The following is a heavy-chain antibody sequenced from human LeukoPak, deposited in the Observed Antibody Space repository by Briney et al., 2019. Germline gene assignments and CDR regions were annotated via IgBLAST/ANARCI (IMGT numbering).Heavy chain of an antibody. V-gene: IGHV3-33*01. D-gene: IGHD1-26*01. CDR3: ARDERATTSEHTY. CDR2: IWYDGSNK. CDR1: GFTFSSYG. Sequence: PGGSLRLSCAASGFTFSSYGMHWVRQAPGKGLEWVAVIWYDGSNKCYADSVKGRFTISRDNSKNTLYVQMNSLRVEDTAVYYCARDERATTSEHTYWGQGTLVTVSS. J-gene: IGHJ4*02.